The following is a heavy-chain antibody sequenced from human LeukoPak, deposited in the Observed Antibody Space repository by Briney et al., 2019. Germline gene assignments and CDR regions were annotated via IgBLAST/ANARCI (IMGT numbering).Heavy chain of an antibody. CDR3: ARRGYSYGESRKFYYMDV. V-gene: IGHV4-39*01. CDR1: GGSISSRSYY. D-gene: IGHD5-18*01. J-gene: IGHJ6*03. CDR2: IYYSGST. Sequence: SETLSLTCTVSGGSISSRSYYWGWIRQPPGKGLEWIGIIYYSGSTYYNPSLKSRVTISVDTSKNQFSLKLSSVTAADTAVYYCARRGYSYGESRKFYYMDVWGKGTTVTISS.